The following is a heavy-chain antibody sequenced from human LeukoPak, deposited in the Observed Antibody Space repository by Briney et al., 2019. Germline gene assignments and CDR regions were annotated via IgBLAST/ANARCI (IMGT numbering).Heavy chain of an antibody. J-gene: IGHJ4*02. CDR1: GFTFDDYA. CDR2: ISWNSGSI. CDR3: ANHLACGSTSCPPFDD. D-gene: IGHD2-2*01. Sequence: GGSLRLSCAASGFTFDDYAMHWVRQAPGKGLEWVSGISWNSGSIGYADSVKGRFIISRDNAKNSLYLQMNSLRAEDTAVYYCANHLACGSTSCPPFDDWGQGTLVTVSS. V-gene: IGHV3-9*01.